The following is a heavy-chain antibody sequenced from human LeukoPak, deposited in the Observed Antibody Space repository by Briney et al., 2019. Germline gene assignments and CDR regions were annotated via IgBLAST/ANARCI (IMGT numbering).Heavy chain of an antibody. CDR2: INPSGGST. D-gene: IGHD5-24*01. Sequence: ASVKVSCKASGYTFTGYYMHWVRQAPGQGLEWMGIINPSGGSTSYAQKFQGRVTMTRDTSTSTVYMELSSLRSEDTAVYYCARAEGYNYYYYYGMDVWGQGTTVTVSS. J-gene: IGHJ6*02. CDR1: GYTFTGYY. V-gene: IGHV1-46*01. CDR3: ARAEGYNYYYYYGMDV.